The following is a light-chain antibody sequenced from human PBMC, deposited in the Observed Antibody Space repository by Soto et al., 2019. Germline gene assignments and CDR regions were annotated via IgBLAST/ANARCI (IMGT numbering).Light chain of an antibody. Sequence: QSALTQPRSVSGSPGQSVTISCTGTSSDVGGYNYVSWYQQHPGKAPKLMIYDVNKRPSGVPDRFSGSKSGNTASLTISGXXXXXXADYYCCSYAGSYTYVFGTGTKLT. J-gene: IGLJ1*01. CDR1: SSDVGGYNY. V-gene: IGLV2-11*01. CDR2: DVN. CDR3: CSYAGSYTYV.